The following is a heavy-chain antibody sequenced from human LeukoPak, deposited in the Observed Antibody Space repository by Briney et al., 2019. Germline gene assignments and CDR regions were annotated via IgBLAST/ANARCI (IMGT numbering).Heavy chain of an antibody. CDR1: GGSISSSSYC. Sequence: KPSETLSLTCTVSGGSISSSSYCWGWIRQPPGKGLYLFGGIFYSGCTYYNPSLKSRVTISGDTSKNQFSLRLNSVPAADTAVYYCASRYTIFGVATFDYWGQGTLVTVSS. CDR2: IFYSGCT. CDR3: ASRYTIFGVATFDY. J-gene: IGHJ4*02. D-gene: IGHD3-3*01. V-gene: IGHV4-39*01.